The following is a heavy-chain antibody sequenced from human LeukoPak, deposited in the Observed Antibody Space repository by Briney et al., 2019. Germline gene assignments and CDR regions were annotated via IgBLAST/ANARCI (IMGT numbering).Heavy chain of an antibody. J-gene: IGHJ4*02. CDR3: AKDQWEDTAMVTSDY. D-gene: IGHD5-18*01. Sequence: PWGSLTLSCAASGFTFSSYDVSWVRQAPGKGLEWVSGICGSGDTTYYAQSVKARFTISRDNSKNTLYPQMNSLRAEDTAVYYCAKDQWEDTAMVTSDYWGQGSLVSVSS. V-gene: IGHV3-23*01. CDR2: ICGSGDTT. CDR1: GFTFSSYD.